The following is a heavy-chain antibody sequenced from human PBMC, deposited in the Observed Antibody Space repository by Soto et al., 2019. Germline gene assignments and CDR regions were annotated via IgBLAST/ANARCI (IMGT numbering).Heavy chain of an antibody. V-gene: IGHV2-70*01. CDR2: IDWDDDK. CDR1: GFSLSTSGMC. D-gene: IGHD4-17*01. CDR3: ARMHRTTVTMPAFDY. Sequence: SGPTLVNPTQTLTLTCTFSGFSLSTSGMCVSWIRQPPGKALEWLALIDWDDDKYYSTSLKTRLTISKDTSKNQVVLTMTNMDPVDTATYYCARMHRTTVTMPAFDYWGQGTLVTVSS. J-gene: IGHJ4*02.